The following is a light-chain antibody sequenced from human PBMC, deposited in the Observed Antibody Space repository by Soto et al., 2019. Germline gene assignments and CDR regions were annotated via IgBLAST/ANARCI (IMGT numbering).Light chain of an antibody. CDR2: GSS. CDR1: QSVNSD. CDR3: QQNDNWSRT. Sequence: ETVMTQSPATLSVSPGERVTLSCRASQSVNSDLAWYQKKAGQAPRLLIYGSSTRATGIPARFSGGGSGTEFTLTISSLQSEDFAVYYCQQNDNWSRTFGQGTKVDIK. V-gene: IGKV3-15*01. J-gene: IGKJ1*01.